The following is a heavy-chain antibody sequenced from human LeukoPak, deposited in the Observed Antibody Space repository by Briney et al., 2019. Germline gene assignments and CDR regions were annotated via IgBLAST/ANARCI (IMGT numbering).Heavy chain of an antibody. CDR2: INSDGSNT. J-gene: IGHJ4*02. D-gene: IGHD2-21*02. CDR3: ARVTPHDSLDY. Sequence: TGGSLRLSCAASGFTFSSYWMHWVRQAQGRWLVWVSRINSDGSNTRYADSVKGRFTISRDNAKNTLYLQMNSLRAEDTAVYYCARVTPHDSLDYWGQGTLVTVSS. V-gene: IGHV3-74*01. CDR1: GFTFSSYW.